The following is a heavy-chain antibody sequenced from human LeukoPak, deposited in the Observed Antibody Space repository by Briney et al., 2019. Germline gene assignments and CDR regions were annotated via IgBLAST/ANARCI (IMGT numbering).Heavy chain of an antibody. J-gene: IGHJ4*02. CDR2: IYYSGST. CDR3: ARQQLSQLYYFDY. D-gene: IGHD6-13*01. CDR1: GGSISSYY. V-gene: IGHV4-59*01. Sequence: KPSETLSHTCTVSGGSISSYYWSWIRQPPGKGLEWIGYIYYSGSTNYNPSLKSRVTISVDTSKNQFSLKLSSVTAADTAVYYCARQQLSQLYYFDYWGQGTLVTVSS.